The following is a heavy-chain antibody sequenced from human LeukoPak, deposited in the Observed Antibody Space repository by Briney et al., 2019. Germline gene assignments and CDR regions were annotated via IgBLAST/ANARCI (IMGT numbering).Heavy chain of an antibody. Sequence: GESLKISCKGSGYSFTSNWISWVRQMPGKGLEWMGRIDPSDSYTNYSPSFQGHVAISADKSISTAYLQWSSLKASDTAMYYCARQPEGTWFDPWGQGTLVTVSS. V-gene: IGHV5-10-1*01. CDR1: GYSFTSNW. CDR2: IDPSDSYT. D-gene: IGHD1-1*01. J-gene: IGHJ5*02. CDR3: ARQPEGTWFDP.